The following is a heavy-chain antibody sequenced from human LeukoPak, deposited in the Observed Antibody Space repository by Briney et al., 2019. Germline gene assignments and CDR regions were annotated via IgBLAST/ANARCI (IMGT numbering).Heavy chain of an antibody. V-gene: IGHV3-74*01. CDR3: ARDTYFYNSSAFYHYYYGMDV. J-gene: IGHJ6*02. D-gene: IGHD3-22*01. CDR1: GFTFSNCW. CDR2: IEYDESKT. Sequence: GGSLGLSCAASGFTFSNCWMHWVRQAPGKGLEWVSRIEYDESKTKYADSVKGRFTISRDNAKNTLYLQMNSLRAEDTAVYYCARDTYFYNSSAFYHYYYGMDVWGQGTTVTVSS.